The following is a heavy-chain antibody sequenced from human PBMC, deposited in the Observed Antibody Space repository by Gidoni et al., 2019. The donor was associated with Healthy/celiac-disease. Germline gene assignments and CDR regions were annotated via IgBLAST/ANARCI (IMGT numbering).Heavy chain of an antibody. J-gene: IGHJ6*02. V-gene: IGHV1-69*01. Sequence: QVQLVQSGAEVKKPGSSVKVSCKASGGTFSSYAISWVRQAPGQGLEWMGGIIPNFGTANYAQKFQGRVTITADEATSTAYMELSSLRSEDTAVYYCARGTFGDSGYDDPSYGMDVWGQGTTVTGSS. CDR3: ARGTFGDSGYDDPSYGMDV. CDR1: GGTFSSYA. CDR2: IIPNFGTA. D-gene: IGHD5-12*01.